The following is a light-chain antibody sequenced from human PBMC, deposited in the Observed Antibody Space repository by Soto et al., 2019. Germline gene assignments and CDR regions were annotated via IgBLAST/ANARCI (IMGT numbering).Light chain of an antibody. CDR2: HDS. CDR1: NLRDKY. CDR3: QAWESSSGV. J-gene: IGLJ1*01. Sequence: SSELTQPPSVSVAPGQTASITCSGDNLRDKYACWYHQKQGHPPMLAIYHDSKQPSGLPERSSGFTSGNTATLTISATQAMDDAGQYCQAWESSSGVFGTGTKVTVL. V-gene: IGLV3-1*01.